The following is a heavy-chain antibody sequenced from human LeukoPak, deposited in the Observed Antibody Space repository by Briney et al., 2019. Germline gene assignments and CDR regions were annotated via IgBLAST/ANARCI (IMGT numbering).Heavy chain of an antibody. J-gene: IGHJ4*02. CDR2: IIPILGIA. V-gene: IGHV1-69*04. CDR1: GGAFSSYA. D-gene: IGHD3-9*01. Sequence: SVKVSCKASGGAFSSYAISWVRQAPGQGLEWMGRIIPILGIANYAQKFQGRVTITADKSTSTAYMELSSLRSEDTAVYYCAREIELVTGPYWDWGQGTLVTVSS. CDR3: AREIELVTGPYWD.